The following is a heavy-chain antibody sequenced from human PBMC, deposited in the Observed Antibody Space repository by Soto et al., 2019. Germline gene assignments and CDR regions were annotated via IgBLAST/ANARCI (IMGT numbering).Heavy chain of an antibody. Sequence: KASETLSLTCTVSGGSISSYYWSWIRQPPGKGLEWIGYIYYSGSTNYNPSLKSRVTISVDTSKNQFSLKLSSVTAADTAVYYCARDFSINYDYVWGSYRSPNYGMDVWGQGTTVTVSS. CDR2: IYYSGST. D-gene: IGHD3-16*02. CDR3: ARDFSINYDYVWGSYRSPNYGMDV. J-gene: IGHJ6*02. CDR1: GGSISSYY. V-gene: IGHV4-59*01.